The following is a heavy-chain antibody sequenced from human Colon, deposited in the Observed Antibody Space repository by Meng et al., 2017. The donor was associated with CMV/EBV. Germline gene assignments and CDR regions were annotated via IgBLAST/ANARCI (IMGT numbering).Heavy chain of an antibody. Sequence: SCAASGFSFSSDTMNWVRQAPGKGLEWVAFISHDETYKHYSDSVRGRFTLSRDNSRNTLYLQVNSVRVADTAVYYCARDQFYYFDYWGQGTLVTVSS. J-gene: IGHJ4*02. D-gene: IGHD2/OR15-2a*01. V-gene: IGHV3-30*03. CDR1: GFSFSSDT. CDR3: ARDQFYYFDY. CDR2: ISHDETYK.